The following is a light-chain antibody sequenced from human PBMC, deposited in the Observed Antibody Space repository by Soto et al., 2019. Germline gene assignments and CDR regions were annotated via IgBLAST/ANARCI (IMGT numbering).Light chain of an antibody. J-gene: IGKJ4*01. CDR1: QSISNS. CDR3: QQLRSYPST. CDR2: DAS. V-gene: IGKV1-5*01. Sequence: DIPVTQSPSTLSASVGDRVTITCRASQSISNSLAWYHQKPGTAPKLLIYDASNLERGVPSRFSGSGSGTEFTLTISSLQPDDFAAYYCQQLRSYPSTFGGGTKVEI.